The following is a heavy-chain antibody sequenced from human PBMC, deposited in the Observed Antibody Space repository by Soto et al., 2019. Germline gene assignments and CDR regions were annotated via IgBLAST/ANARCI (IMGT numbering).Heavy chain of an antibody. Sequence: SVKVSCKASGGTFSSYAISWVRQAPGQGLEWMGGIIPIFGTANYAQKFQGRVTITADESTSTAYMELSSLRSEDTAVYYCARTIFGEEYYYYGMDVWGQGTTVTVSS. J-gene: IGHJ6*02. CDR2: IIPIFGTA. CDR1: GGTFSSYA. V-gene: IGHV1-69*13. D-gene: IGHD3-3*01. CDR3: ARTIFGEEYYYYGMDV.